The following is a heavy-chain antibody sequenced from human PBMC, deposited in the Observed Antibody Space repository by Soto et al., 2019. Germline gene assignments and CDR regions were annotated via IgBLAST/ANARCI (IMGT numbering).Heavy chain of an antibody. J-gene: IGHJ6*02. CDR2: IYYSGST. Sequence: LSLTCTVSGGSVSSGSYYWSWIRQPPGKGLEWIGYIYYSGSTNYNPSLKSRVTISVDTSRNLFSLKVNSVTAADTAVYYCARQQLLPYYYALDVWGQGTTVTVSS. D-gene: IGHD6-13*01. V-gene: IGHV4-61*01. CDR1: GGSVSSGSYY. CDR3: ARQQLLPYYYALDV.